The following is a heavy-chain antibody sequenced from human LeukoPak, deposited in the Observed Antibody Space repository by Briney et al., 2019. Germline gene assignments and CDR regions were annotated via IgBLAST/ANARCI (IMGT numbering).Heavy chain of an antibody. D-gene: IGHD1-26*01. V-gene: IGHV3-64D*06. CDR2: ISSDGGST. CDR3: VKEEMGAHHAFDI. Sequence: GGCLRLSCVASGFTFSTYAMTCVRQAPGRGLESVSAISSDGGSTYYADSVKGRFTISRDNSKNTLYLQMSSLRAEDTAVYYCVKEEMGAHHAFDIWGQGTLVTVSS. CDR1: GFTFSTYA. J-gene: IGHJ3*02.